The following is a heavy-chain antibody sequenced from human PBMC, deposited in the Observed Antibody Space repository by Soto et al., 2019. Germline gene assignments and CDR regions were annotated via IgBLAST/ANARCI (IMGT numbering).Heavy chain of an antibody. CDR2: IYHSGST. J-gene: IGHJ4*02. D-gene: IGHD2-15*01. CDR1: GGSISSGGYS. Sequence: PSETLSLTCAVSGGSISSGGYSWSWMRQPPGKGLEWIGYIYHSGSTYYNPSLKSRVTIQVDTSKNQFSLKLSSVTAADTAVYYCARGDRFDGGNFDYWGQGTLVTVSS. V-gene: IGHV4-30-2*05. CDR3: ARGDRFDGGNFDY.